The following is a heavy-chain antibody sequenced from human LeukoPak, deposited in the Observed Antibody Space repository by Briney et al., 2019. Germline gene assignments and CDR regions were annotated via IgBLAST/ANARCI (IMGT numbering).Heavy chain of an antibody. CDR2: IYTSGST. D-gene: IGHD2-2*01. V-gene: IGHV4-61*02. CDR3: ARDRDGISTTFDY. Sequence: SETLSLTCTVSGGSISSGSYYWSWIRQPAGKGLEWIGRIYTSGSTNYNPSLKSRVTISVDTSKNQFSLKLSSVTAADTAVYYCARDRDGISTTFDYWGQGTLVTVSS. CDR1: GGSISSGSYY. J-gene: IGHJ4*02.